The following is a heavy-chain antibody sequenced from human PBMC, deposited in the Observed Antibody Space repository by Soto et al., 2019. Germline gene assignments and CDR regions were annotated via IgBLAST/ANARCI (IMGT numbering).Heavy chain of an antibody. Sequence: QEQLVESGGGVVQPGTSLRLSCAVPGGIFHGYGMHWVRQAPGKGLEWVAIIRFDGSNEEYADSVKGRFPISRDNSNNTMYLQMNSLGAEDTAGYYCARDGICVTVLRAYLDYWGRGAVVTGSS. CDR1: GGIFHGYG. CDR2: IRFDGSNE. V-gene: IGHV3-33*01. CDR3: ARDGICVTVLRAYLDY. D-gene: IGHD1-20*01. J-gene: IGHJ4*02.